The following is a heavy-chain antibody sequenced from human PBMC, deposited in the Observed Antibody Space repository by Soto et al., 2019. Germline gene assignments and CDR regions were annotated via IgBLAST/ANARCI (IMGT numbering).Heavy chain of an antibody. D-gene: IGHD3-16*01. CDR2: ISAYNGNT. CDR1: AYTFTNFG. V-gene: IGHV1-18*01. J-gene: IGHJ4*02. CDR3: AGGGTQIDY. Sequence: QVQLVQSGAEVKKPGASVEVSCKASAYTFTNFGITWVRQAPGQGLEWMGWISAYNGNTNYAQKFQGRVTMTTDTSTSTAYMEVRSLRFDDTAVYCCAGGGTQIDYWGQGTLVTVSS.